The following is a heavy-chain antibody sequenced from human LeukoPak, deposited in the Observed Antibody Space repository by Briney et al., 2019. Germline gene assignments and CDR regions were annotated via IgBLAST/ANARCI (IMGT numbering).Heavy chain of an antibody. D-gene: IGHD6-25*01. V-gene: IGHV4-39*01. J-gene: IGHJ5*02. CDR1: GGSISSSSYY. Sequence: SETLSLTCTVSGGSISSSSYYWGWIRQPPGKGLEWIGSIYYSGSTYYNPSLKSRVTISVDTSKNQFPLKLSSVTAADTAVYYCASQPSGWFDPGGKGTLVTVSS. CDR3: ASQPSGWFDP. CDR2: IYYSGST.